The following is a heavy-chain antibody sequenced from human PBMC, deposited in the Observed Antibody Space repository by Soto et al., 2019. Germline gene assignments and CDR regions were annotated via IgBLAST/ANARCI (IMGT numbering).Heavy chain of an antibody. CDR2: ISGSGGST. J-gene: IGHJ4*02. V-gene: IGHV3-23*01. CDR3: AKDLEYDILTGPNDY. CDR1: GFTFSSYA. Sequence: GGSLRLSCAASGFTFSSYAMSWVRQAPGKGLEWVSAISGSGGSTYYADSVKGRFTISRDNSKNTLYLQMNSLRAEDTAVYYCAKDLEYDILTGPNDYWGQGTLVTVSS. D-gene: IGHD3-9*01.